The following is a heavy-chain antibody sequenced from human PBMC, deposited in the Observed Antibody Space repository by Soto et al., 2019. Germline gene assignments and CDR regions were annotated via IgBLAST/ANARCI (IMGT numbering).Heavy chain of an antibody. J-gene: IGHJ6*02. CDR2: ISSSSSYI. CDR1: GFTFSSYS. Sequence: EVQLVESGGGLVKPGGSLRLSCAASGFTFSSYSMNWVRQAPGKGLEWVSSISSSSSYIYYADSVKGRFTISRDNAKNSLYLQMNSLRAEDTAVYYCAREYYYDSSCYYYYYYYGMDVWGQGTTVTVSS. V-gene: IGHV3-21*01. D-gene: IGHD3-22*01. CDR3: AREYYYDSSCYYYYYYYGMDV.